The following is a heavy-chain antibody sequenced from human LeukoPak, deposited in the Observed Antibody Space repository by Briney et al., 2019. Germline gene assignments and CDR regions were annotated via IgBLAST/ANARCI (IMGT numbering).Heavy chain of an antibody. J-gene: IGHJ4*02. CDR1: AFTFSSYA. Sequence: GGSRRRSCATPAFTFSSYAVSWVRQAPGKGVESVSPLRGRGGSTYYADSVKGRFTISRDNSKNTLYLQMNSLRADDTAVYYCAKRHCSSASCYTSTFDYWGQGTLVTVSS. CDR2: LRGRGGST. D-gene: IGHD2-2*02. V-gene: IGHV3-23*01. CDR3: AKRHCSSASCYTSTFDY.